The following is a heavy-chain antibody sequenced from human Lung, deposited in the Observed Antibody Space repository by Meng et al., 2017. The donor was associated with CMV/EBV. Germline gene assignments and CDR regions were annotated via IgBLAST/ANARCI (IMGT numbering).Heavy chain of an antibody. V-gene: IGHV3-20*04. Sequence: GGSLRLSCAASGFTFDDYGMSWVRQVPGKGPEWVSGIRWNGETTAYADSARGRFTISRDNAKKSLHLQMNSLRAEDTALYYCARAVGPTIVDALDIWGQGTLVTVSS. J-gene: IGHJ3*02. CDR1: GFTFDDYG. D-gene: IGHD1-26*01. CDR2: IRWNGETT. CDR3: ARAVGPTIVDALDI.